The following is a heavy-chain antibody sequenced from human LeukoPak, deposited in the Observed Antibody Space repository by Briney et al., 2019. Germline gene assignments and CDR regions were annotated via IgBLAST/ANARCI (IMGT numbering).Heavy chain of an antibody. D-gene: IGHD3-10*01. Sequence: SETLSLTCTVSGYSISTGYYWGWIRQPPGKGLEWIGSIYTTGSAFYNSSLKSRVTLSVDTSKNQFSLKLSSVTAADTAVYYCARVLDYYGSGTYSFDYWGQGTLLTVSS. CDR3: ARVLDYYGSGTYSFDY. V-gene: IGHV4-38-2*02. J-gene: IGHJ4*02. CDR2: IYTTGSA. CDR1: GYSISTGYY.